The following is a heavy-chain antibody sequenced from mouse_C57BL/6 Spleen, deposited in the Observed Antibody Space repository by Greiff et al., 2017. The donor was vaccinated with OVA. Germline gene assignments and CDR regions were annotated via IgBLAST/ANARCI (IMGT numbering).Heavy chain of an antibody. D-gene: IGHD4-1*01. CDR2: ISSGSSTI. CDR1: GFTFSDYG. Sequence: EVQRVESGGGLVKPGGSLKHSCAASGFTFSDYGMHWVRQAPEKGLEWVAYISSGSSTIYYADTVKGRFTISRDNAKNTLFLQMTSLRSEDTAMYYCARTNWDEYFDYWGQGTTLTVSS. V-gene: IGHV5-17*01. J-gene: IGHJ2*01. CDR3: ARTNWDEYFDY.